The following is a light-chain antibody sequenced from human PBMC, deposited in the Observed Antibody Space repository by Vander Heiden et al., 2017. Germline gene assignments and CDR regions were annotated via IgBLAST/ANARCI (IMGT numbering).Light chain of an antibody. CDR1: QSLAYSDGNTY. Sequence: DVVMTQSPLSLPVTLGQPASISCRSTQSLAYSDGNTYLNWFQQRPGQSPRRLIYKVSDRDSGVPDRFSGSGSGTDFTLKISRVEAEDVGVYYCMQGTHWLYTFGQGTKLVIK. J-gene: IGKJ2*01. CDR2: KVS. V-gene: IGKV2-30*01. CDR3: MQGTHWLYT.